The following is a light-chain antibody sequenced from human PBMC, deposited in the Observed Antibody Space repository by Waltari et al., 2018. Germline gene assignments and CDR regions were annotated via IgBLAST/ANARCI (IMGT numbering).Light chain of an antibody. J-gene: IGLJ3*02. Sequence: SALTQPAPVSASHGQPLPIPSPGTTRNVGVFNFVPWYQQHPGKAPQVIIFEISKRPSGVSNRFSGSKSGNTASLTISGLQAEDEANYYCCAYVGYSTWVFGGGTKLTVV. V-gene: IGLV2-23*02. CDR1: TRNVGVFNF. CDR3: CAYVGYSTWV. CDR2: EIS.